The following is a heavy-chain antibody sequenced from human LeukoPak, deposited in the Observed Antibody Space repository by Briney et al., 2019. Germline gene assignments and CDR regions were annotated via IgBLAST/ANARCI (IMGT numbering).Heavy chain of an antibody. V-gene: IGHV3-48*02. Sequence: GGSLRLSCAASGFAFSTYSMIWVRQAPGKGLQWVSYISSSSTTIFYADSVKGRFTISRDNANNSLFLQMNSLRDEDTAVYYCARNPVAGRYYFDSWGQGTLVTVSS. J-gene: IGHJ4*02. CDR3: ARNPVAGRYYFDS. CDR1: GFAFSTYS. D-gene: IGHD6-19*01. CDR2: ISSSSTTI.